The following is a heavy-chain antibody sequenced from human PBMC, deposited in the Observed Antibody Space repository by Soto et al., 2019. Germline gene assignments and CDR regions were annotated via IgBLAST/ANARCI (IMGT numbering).Heavy chain of an antibody. CDR3: ARNRGNSDYDILTGYPIPYYGMDV. D-gene: IGHD3-9*01. J-gene: IGHJ6*02. CDR2: INPNSGGT. V-gene: IGHV1-2*04. CDR1: GYTFTGYY. Sequence: ASVKVSCKASGYTFTGYYMHWVRQAPGQGLEWMGWINPNSGGTNYAQKFQGWVTMTRDTSISTAYMELSRLRSDDTAVYYCARNRGNSDYDILTGYPIPYYGMDVWGQGTTVTVSS.